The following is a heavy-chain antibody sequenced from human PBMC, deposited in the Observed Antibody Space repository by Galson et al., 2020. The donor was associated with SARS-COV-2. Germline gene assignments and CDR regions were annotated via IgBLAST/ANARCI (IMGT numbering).Heavy chain of an antibody. CDR2: INPSGGST. CDR3: ASWSSDSSGYCGDPLYNYFDY. D-gene: IGHD3-22*01. Sequence: ASVKVSCKASGYTFTSYYMHWVRQAPGQGLEWMGIINPSGGSTSYAQKFQGRVTMTRDTSTSTVYMELSSLRSEDTAVYYCASWSSDSSGYCGDPLYNYFDYWGQGTLVTVSS. CDR1: GYTFTSYY. V-gene: IGHV1-46*01. J-gene: IGHJ4*02.